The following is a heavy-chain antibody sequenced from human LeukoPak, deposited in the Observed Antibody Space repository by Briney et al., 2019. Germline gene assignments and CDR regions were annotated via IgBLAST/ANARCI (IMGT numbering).Heavy chain of an antibody. Sequence: GGSLRLSCAASGFTFSSYSMNWVRQAPGKGLEWVSSISSSSSYIYYADSVKGRFTISRDNAKNSLYLQMNSLRAKDTAVYYCAKWYGDPPYYFDYWGQGTLVTVSS. J-gene: IGHJ4*02. CDR3: AKWYGDPPYYFDY. CDR2: ISSSSSYI. CDR1: GFTFSSYS. V-gene: IGHV3-21*01. D-gene: IGHD4-17*01.